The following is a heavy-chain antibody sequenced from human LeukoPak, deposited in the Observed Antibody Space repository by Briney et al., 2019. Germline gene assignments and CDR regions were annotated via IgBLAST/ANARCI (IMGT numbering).Heavy chain of an antibody. Sequence: GGSLRLSCAASGFTFSAFWMHWVRQAPGKGLVWVSRINSDGSSTTYADSVKGRFTVSRDNAKNTLYLQMDSLRAEDSAVYYCARGLVHDTSGYYSDYWGQGILVTVSS. CDR2: INSDGSST. CDR3: ARGLVHDTSGYYSDY. V-gene: IGHV3-74*01. CDR1: GFTFSAFW. D-gene: IGHD3-22*01. J-gene: IGHJ4*02.